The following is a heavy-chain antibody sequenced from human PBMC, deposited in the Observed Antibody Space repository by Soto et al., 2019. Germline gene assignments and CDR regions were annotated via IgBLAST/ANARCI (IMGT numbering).Heavy chain of an antibody. J-gene: IGHJ5*02. CDR3: ARGRFGYYGSGSYYNRNNWFDP. Sequence: ASETLSLTCAVYGGSFSGYYWSWIRQPPGKGLEWIGEINHSGSTNYNPSLKSRVTISVDTSKNQFSLKLSSVTAADTAVYHCARGRFGYYGSGSYYNRNNWFDPWGQGTLVTVSS. D-gene: IGHD3-10*01. CDR1: GGSFSGYY. V-gene: IGHV4-34*01. CDR2: INHSGST.